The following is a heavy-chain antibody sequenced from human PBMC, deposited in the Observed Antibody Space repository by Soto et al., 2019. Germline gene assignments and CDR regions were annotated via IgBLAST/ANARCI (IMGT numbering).Heavy chain of an antibody. CDR3: ASFYGFGELFDAFDI. D-gene: IGHD3-10*01. V-gene: IGHV1-18*04. CDR2: ISAYNDNT. J-gene: IGHJ3*02. Sequence: ASVKVSCKASGYTFTSYGISWVRQAPGQGLEWMGWISAYNDNTNYAQKLQGRVTMTTDTSTSTAYMEPRSLRSEDTAVYYCASFYGFGELFDAFDIWGQGTMVTVSS. CDR1: GYTFTSYG.